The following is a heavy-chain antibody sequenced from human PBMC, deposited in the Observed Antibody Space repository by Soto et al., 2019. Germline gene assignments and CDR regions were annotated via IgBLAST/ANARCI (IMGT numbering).Heavy chain of an antibody. V-gene: IGHV3-30*18. CDR1: GFPFSSYG. J-gene: IGHJ4*02. CDR2: ISYDGTDK. D-gene: IGHD3-22*01. CDR3: AKDYYHESGGLFDY. Sequence: GGSLRLSCASSGFPFSSYGMHWVRQATGKRLEWVAVISYDGTDKYQADSVKGRFTISRDNSKNTLFLQMNSLRAEDTAVYYCAKDYYHESGGLFDYWGQGTLVTVSS.